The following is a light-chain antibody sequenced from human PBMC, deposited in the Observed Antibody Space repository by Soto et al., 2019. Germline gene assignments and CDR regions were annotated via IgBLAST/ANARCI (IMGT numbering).Light chain of an antibody. Sequence: DIQMTQSPSSLSASVGDRVTITCQASQDISNYLNWYQQKPGKAPKLLIYDASNLETGVPSRFSGSGSGTDFTFTISSLPPEDIATYSCQQYDNLPPLTFGGGTKVEIK. CDR1: QDISNY. J-gene: IGKJ4*01. CDR3: QQYDNLPPLT. V-gene: IGKV1-33*01. CDR2: DAS.